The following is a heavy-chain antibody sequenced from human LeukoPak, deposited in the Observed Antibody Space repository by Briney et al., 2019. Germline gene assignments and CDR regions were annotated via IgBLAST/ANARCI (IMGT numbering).Heavy chain of an antibody. CDR3: ARDGYYYDGSGYSSFDY. Sequence: TGGSLRLSCAASGFTFSSYAMHWVRQAPGKGLEWVAVISYDGSNKYYADSVKGRFTISRDNSKNTLYLQMNSLRAEDTAVYYCARDGYYYDGSGYSSFDYWGQGTLVTVSS. D-gene: IGHD3-22*01. V-gene: IGHV3-30-3*01. CDR2: ISYDGSNK. J-gene: IGHJ4*02. CDR1: GFTFSSYA.